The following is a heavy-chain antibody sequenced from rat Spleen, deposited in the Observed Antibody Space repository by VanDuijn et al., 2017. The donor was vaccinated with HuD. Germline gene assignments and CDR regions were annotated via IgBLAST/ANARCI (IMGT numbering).Heavy chain of an antibody. D-gene: IGHD1-4*01. CDR2: INTGSGGT. J-gene: IGHJ4*01. CDR1: GYTFTSYF. Sequence: QVQLQQSGAELAKPGSSVKISCKASGYTFTSYFITWIKQTTGQGLEYIGYINTGSGGTTYNEKFKGKATLTVDRSSSTAFMQRSSLTPDDSAVYYCARDFWYNLYVMDAWGQGASVTVSS. CDR3: ARDFWYNLYVMDA. V-gene: IGHV1-43*01.